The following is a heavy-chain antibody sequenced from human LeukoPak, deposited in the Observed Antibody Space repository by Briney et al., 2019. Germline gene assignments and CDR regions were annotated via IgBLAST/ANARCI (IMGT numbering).Heavy chain of an antibody. V-gene: IGHV3-11*01. J-gene: IGHJ4*02. CDR3: ARMTTVLSFDY. CDR2: VSSSGSTI. D-gene: IGHD4-11*01. CDR1: GFTFSDYY. Sequence: PGGSLRLSCAASGFTFSDYYMSWIRQAPGKGLEWVSYVSSSGSTIYYADSVKGRFTISRDNAKNSLYLQMNSLRAEDAAVYYCARMTTVLSFDYWGQGTLVTVSS.